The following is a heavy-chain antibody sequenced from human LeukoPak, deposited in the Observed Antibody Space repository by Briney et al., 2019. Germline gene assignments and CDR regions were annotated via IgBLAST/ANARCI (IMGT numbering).Heavy chain of an antibody. V-gene: IGHV3-33*01. CDR1: GFTFSSYG. D-gene: IGHD2-2*01. CDR3: ARDAATSVGMPHY. Sequence: GRSLRLSCVASGFTFSSYGMHWVRQAPGKGLEWVAIIWSDGSTKYYVGSVKGRFTISRDSSKSTLYLQTNSLRAEDTAVYYCARDAATSVGMPHYWGQGTVVTVSS. CDR2: IWSDGSTK. J-gene: IGHJ4*02.